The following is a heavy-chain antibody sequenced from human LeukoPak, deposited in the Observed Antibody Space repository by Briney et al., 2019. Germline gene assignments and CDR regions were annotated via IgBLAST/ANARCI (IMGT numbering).Heavy chain of an antibody. Sequence: SETLSLTCTVSGGSISSYYWSWIRQPPGKGLEWIGYIYYSGSTNYNPSLKSRVTISVDTSKNQSSLKLSPVTAADTAVYYCARITGVGPDGRVRNYYFDYWGQGTLVTVSS. CDR2: IYYSGST. CDR3: ARITGVGPDGRVRNYYFDY. V-gene: IGHV4-59*01. J-gene: IGHJ4*02. CDR1: GGSISSYY. D-gene: IGHD3-10*01.